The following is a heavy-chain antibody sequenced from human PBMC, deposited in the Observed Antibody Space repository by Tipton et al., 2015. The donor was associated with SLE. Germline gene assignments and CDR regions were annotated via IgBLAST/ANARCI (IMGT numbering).Heavy chain of an antibody. V-gene: IGHV4-39*07. CDR2: IYFSGST. CDR3: ARGVRIQGVVVV. CDR1: GGAFSGKRYS. Sequence: TLSLTCTVSGGAFSGKRYSWVWFRLSPGKGLEHIGSIYFSGSTSYSPSLKSRVTISVDTSKNQFSLKLTSVTAADTATYYCARGVRIQGVVVVWGQETTVTISS. J-gene: IGHJ3*01. D-gene: IGHD5-18*01.